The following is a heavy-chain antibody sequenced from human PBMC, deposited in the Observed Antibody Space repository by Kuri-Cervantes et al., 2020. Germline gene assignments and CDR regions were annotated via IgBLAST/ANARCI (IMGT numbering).Heavy chain of an antibody. CDR2: ISSSSSYI. J-gene: IGHJ4*02. D-gene: IGHD2/OR15-2a*01. Sequence: GESLKSSCAASGFTFSSYSMNWVRQAPGKGLEWVSSISSSSSYIYYADSVKGRFTISRDNSKNTLYLQMNSLRAEDTAVYYCAKDLSSIPGGYWGQGTLVTVSS. CDR3: AKDLSSIPGGY. CDR1: GFTFSSYS. V-gene: IGHV3-21*01.